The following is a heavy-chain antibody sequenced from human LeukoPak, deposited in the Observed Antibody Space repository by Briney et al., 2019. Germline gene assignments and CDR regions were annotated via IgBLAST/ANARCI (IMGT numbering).Heavy chain of an antibody. V-gene: IGHV4-34*01. CDR1: GGSFSGFY. CDR2: INHSGRT. Sequence: PSETLSLTGAVYGGSFSGFYWSWIRQPPGKGREWIGEINHSGRTNYNPSLKSRVTISVDTSKNQFSLKLSSVTAADTAVYCCARSFSGKPSFDIWGKGTMVTVSS. J-gene: IGHJ3*02. D-gene: IGHD5-12*01. CDR3: ARSFSGKPSFDI.